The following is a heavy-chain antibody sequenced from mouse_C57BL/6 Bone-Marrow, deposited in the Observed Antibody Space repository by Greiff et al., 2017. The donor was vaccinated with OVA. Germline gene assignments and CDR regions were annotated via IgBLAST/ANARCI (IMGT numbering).Heavy chain of an antibody. J-gene: IGHJ1*03. CDR1: GYTFTGYW. V-gene: IGHV1-9*01. CDR3: ARSYYDYDVFYWYFDV. Sequence: QVQLQQSGAELMKPGASVKLSCKATGYTFTGYWIEWVKQRPGHGLEWIGEILPGSGSTNYNEKFKGKATFTADTSSNTAYMKLSSLTTEDSAIYYCARSYYDYDVFYWYFDVWGTGTTVTVSS. D-gene: IGHD2-4*01. CDR2: ILPGSGST.